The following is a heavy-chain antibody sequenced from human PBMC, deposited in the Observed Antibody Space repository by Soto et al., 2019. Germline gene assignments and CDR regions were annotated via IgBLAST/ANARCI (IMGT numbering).Heavy chain of an antibody. Sequence: QVQLVQSGAEVKKPGASVKVSCKASGYTFTNYGVSWVRQAPGQELEWMGWISAYNGNTDHALKLQDRVTMTTGTSTNSAYVGLRSLRSDDTAGYYCARVGAYCNGSSCFDSWGQGTLVTVSS. V-gene: IGHV1-18*01. CDR2: ISAYNGNT. CDR1: GYTFTNYG. J-gene: IGHJ4*02. CDR3: ARVGAYCNGSSCFDS. D-gene: IGHD2-15*01.